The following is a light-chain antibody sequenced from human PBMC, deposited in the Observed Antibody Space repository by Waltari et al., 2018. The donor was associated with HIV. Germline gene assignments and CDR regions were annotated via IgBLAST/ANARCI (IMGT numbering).Light chain of an antibody. J-gene: IGLJ3*02. CDR1: SSHIGAGHD. V-gene: IGLV1-40*01. CDR3: QSFDNTLRGV. CDR2: GND. Sequence: TQPPSVSGAPGQRVSISCTGSSSHIGAGHDVTWYQQLPGTAPKLLIFGNDNRPSGVPDRFSGSKSGSSASLAITGLQAEDEGDYYCQSFDNTLRGVFGGGTKLTVL.